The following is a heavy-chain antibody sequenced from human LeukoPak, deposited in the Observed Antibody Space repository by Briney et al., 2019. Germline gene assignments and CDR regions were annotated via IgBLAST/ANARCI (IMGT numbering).Heavy chain of an antibody. CDR1: GFTFSSYG. V-gene: IGHV3-30*18. CDR2: ISYDGSNK. CDR3: AKVHGYSYGRFDY. D-gene: IGHD5-18*01. J-gene: IGHJ4*02. Sequence: GRSLRLSCAASGFTFSSYGMHWVRQAPSKGLEWVAVISYDGSNKYYADSVKGRFTISRDNSKNTLYLQMNSLRAEDTAVYYCAKVHGYSYGRFDYWGQGTLVTVSS.